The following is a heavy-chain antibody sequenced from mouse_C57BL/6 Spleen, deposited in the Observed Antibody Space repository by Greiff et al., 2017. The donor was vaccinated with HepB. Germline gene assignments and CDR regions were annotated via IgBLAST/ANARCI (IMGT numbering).Heavy chain of an antibody. CDR3: ARLYYDYDGFDY. J-gene: IGHJ2*01. CDR2: IHPNSGST. V-gene: IGHV1-64*01. CDR1: GYTFTSYW. D-gene: IGHD2-4*01. Sequence: QVQLQQPGAEPVKPGASVKLSCKASGYTFTSYWMHWVKQRPGQGLEWIGMIHPNSGSTNYNEKFKSKATLTVDKSSSTAYMQLSSLTSEDSAVYYCARLYYDYDGFDYWGQGTTLTVSS.